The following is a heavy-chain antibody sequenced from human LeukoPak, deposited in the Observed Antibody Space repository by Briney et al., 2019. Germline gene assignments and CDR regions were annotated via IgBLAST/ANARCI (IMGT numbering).Heavy chain of an antibody. V-gene: IGHV3-30*18. Sequence: PGGSLRLSCAASGFTFSSYGMHWVRRAPGKGLEWVAVISYDGSNKYYADSVKGRFTISRDNSKNTLYLQMNSLRVEDSAVYYCAKNTKPTLVTPDFWGQGTLVTVSS. J-gene: IGHJ4*02. CDR3: AKNTKPTLVTPDF. CDR1: GFTFSSYG. D-gene: IGHD4-23*01. CDR2: ISYDGSNK.